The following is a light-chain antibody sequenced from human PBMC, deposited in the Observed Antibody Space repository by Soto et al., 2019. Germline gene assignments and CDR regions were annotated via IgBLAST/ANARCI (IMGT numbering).Light chain of an antibody. CDR3: SSCTGSSTSVI. CDR1: SSDVGTYNY. J-gene: IGLJ2*01. V-gene: IGLV2-14*03. CDR2: DVS. Sequence: QSVLTQPASVSGSPGQSITISCTGTSSDVGTYNYVPWYQQHPGKAPKVMIYDVSNRPSGVSNRFSGSKSGNTASLTISGLQAEDEADYYCSSCTGSSTSVIFGGGTKLTVL.